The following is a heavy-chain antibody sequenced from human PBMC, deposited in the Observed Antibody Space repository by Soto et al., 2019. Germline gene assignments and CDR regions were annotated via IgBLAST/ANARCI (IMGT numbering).Heavy chain of an antibody. D-gene: IGHD3-16*02. V-gene: IGHV3-23*01. CDR3: AKDLRLTFGGVIPSGY. CDR2: ISGSGGST. CDR1: GFTFSSYA. J-gene: IGHJ4*02. Sequence: VQLLESGGGLVQPGGSLRLSCAASGFTFSSYAMSWVRQAPGKGLEWVSAISGSGGSTYYADSVKGRFTISRDNSKNTLYLQMNSLRAEDTAVYYCAKDLRLTFGGVIPSGYWGQGTLVTVSS.